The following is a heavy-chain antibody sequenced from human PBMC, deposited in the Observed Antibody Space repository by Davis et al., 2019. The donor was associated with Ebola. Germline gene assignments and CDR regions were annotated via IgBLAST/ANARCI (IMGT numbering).Heavy chain of an antibody. Sequence: ASVQVTCMASAYFFSSYALSSVRHAPGQGLEWMVWISTNTGNPTYAQGFTGRFVFSLDTSVSTAYLQISSLKAEDTAVYYCARSNMTQDAFDIWGQGTMVTVSS. V-gene: IGHV7-4-1*02. CDR1: AYFFSSYA. D-gene: IGHD4-11*01. J-gene: IGHJ3*02. CDR3: ARSNMTQDAFDI. CDR2: ISTNTGNP.